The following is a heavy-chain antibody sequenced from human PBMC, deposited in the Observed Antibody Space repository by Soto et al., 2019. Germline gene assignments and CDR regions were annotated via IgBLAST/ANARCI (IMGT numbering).Heavy chain of an antibody. Sequence: GGSLRLSCAASGFTFGPFWMHWVRQAPGKGLVWLSHINSDGSTIVYADSVKGRFTISRDNAKNKLYLQMNSLRVEDTAVYYCTRDRGYTDSFDLWGKGTMVTVSS. CDR3: TRDRGYTDSFDL. J-gene: IGHJ3*01. D-gene: IGHD6-13*01. CDR1: GFTFGPFW. CDR2: INSDGSTI. V-gene: IGHV3-74*01.